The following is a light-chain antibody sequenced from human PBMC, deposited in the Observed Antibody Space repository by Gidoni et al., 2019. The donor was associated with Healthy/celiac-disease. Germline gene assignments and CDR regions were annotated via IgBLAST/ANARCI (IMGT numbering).Light chain of an antibody. V-gene: IGKV1-39*01. CDR1: QSISSY. CDR2: AAS. Sequence: TITCRASQSISSYLNWYQQKPGKAPKLLIYAASSLQSGVPSRFSGSGSGTDFTLTISSLQPEDFATYYCQQSYSTPRTFGQGTKVEIK. J-gene: IGKJ1*01. CDR3: QQSYSTPRT.